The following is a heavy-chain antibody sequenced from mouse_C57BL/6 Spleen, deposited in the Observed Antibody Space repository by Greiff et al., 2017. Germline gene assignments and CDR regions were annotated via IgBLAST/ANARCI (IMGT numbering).Heavy chain of an antibody. V-gene: IGHV1-64*01. J-gene: IGHJ2*01. CDR3: ARQGPYYYGDY. CDR2: IHPNSGST. D-gene: IGHD1-1*01. CDR1: GYTFTSYW. Sequence: VKLQQPGAELVKPGASVKLSCKASGYTFTSYWMHWVKQRPGQGLEWIGMIHPNSGSTNYNEKFKSKATLTVDKSSSTAYMQLSSLTSEDSAVYYCARQGPYYYGDYWGQGTTLTVSS.